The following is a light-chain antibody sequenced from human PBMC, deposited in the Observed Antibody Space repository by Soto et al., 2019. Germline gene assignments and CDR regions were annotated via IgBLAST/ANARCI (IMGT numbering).Light chain of an antibody. CDR3: QQSYSSPPT. CDR1: QSISSH. V-gene: IGKV1-39*01. Sequence: DIQMTQSPSSLSASVEDRVIITCRASQSISSHLNWYQQKPRKAPKLLIFAASSLQSGVPSRFSGSRSGPDFTLTIRSLQPEDFANYSCQQSYSSPPTFGQGTRVEIK. CDR2: AAS. J-gene: IGKJ1*01.